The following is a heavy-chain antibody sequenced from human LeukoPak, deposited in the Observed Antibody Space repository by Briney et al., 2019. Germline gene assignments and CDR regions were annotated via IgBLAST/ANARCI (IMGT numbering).Heavy chain of an antibody. J-gene: IGHJ6*03. D-gene: IGHD3-10*01. V-gene: IGHV3-21*01. CDR2: ITSSSTYM. CDR3: AREGAVSMVRGVMLREYYMDV. Sequence: GGSLRLSCAASGFTFSSYSMNWVRQAPGKGLEWVSSITSSSTYMFYADSVKGRFTISRDNAKNSLYLQMNSLRAEDTAVYYCAREGAVSMVRGVMLREYYMDVWGKGTTVTISS. CDR1: GFTFSSYS.